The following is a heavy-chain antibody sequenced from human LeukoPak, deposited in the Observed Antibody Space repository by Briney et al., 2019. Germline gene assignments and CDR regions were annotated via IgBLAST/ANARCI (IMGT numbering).Heavy chain of an antibody. CDR1: GFTFINTW. V-gene: IGHV3-15*07. Sequence: GGSLRLSCAASGFTFINTWMNWVRQAPGKGLEWVGRIKSEIDGGATDYAAPVKGRFTISRDDSKNTLYLQMNSLKTEDTAVYYRTTGIGGGSGYWGQGTLVTVSS. J-gene: IGHJ4*02. CDR3: TTGIGGGSGY. D-gene: IGHD2-15*01. CDR2: IKSEIDGGAT.